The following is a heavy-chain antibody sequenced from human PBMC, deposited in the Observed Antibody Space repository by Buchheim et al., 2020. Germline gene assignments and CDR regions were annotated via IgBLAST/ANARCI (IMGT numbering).Heavy chain of an antibody. CDR2: ISYDGSNK. Sequence: QVQLVESGGGVVQPGRSLRLSCAASGFTFSSYAMHWVRQAPGKGLEWVAVISYDGSNKYYADSVKGRFTISRDNSKNTLYLQMNSLRAEDTAVYYCAKEDYDGSGSYLGYWGQGTL. CDR3: AKEDYDGSGSYLGY. J-gene: IGHJ4*02. CDR1: GFTFSSYA. V-gene: IGHV3-30-3*01. D-gene: IGHD3-10*01.